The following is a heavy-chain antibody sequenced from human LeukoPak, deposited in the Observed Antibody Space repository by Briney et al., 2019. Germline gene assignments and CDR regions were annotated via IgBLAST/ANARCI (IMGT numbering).Heavy chain of an antibody. CDR2: ISFIGST. CDR3: ARAQRGYSFVFDL. CDR1: GGSITTTNNY. D-gene: IGHD5-18*01. V-gene: IGHV4-39*01. J-gene: IGHJ4*02. Sequence: SETLSLTCAVAGGSITTTNNYWVWIRQPPGQGLEWIGSISFIGSTFYNPSLNGRLTISVDTSKYQFSLKLNSVTAADTALYYCARAQRGYSFVFDLWGLGTLATVSS.